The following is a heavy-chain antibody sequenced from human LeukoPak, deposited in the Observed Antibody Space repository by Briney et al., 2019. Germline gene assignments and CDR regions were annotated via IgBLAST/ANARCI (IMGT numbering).Heavy chain of an antibody. V-gene: IGHV1-8*01. J-gene: IGHJ5*02. CDR1: GYTFTSYD. CDR2: MNPNSGNT. D-gene: IGHD6-25*01. CDR3: ARMNRMAAADDDNWFDP. Sequence: ASVKVSCKASGYTFTSYDINWVRQATGQGLEWMGMMNPNSGNTGYAQKFQGRVTMTRDTSISTAYMELSSLRSEDTAVYYCARMNRMAAADDDNWFDPWGQGTLVTVSS.